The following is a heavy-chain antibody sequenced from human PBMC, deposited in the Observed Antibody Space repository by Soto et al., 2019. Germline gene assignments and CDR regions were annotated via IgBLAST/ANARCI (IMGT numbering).Heavy chain of an antibody. CDR3: ARTEYSGSYENWFDP. CDR1: GDSVRSHC. Sequence: ETLSLTCTVSGDSVRSHCWSWIRQPPGKGLEWIGYIYYSGSTNYNPSLKSRVTISVDTSKNQFSLKLSSVTAADTAVYYCARTEYSGSYENWFDPWGQGTLVTVSS. J-gene: IGHJ5*02. CDR2: IYYSGST. D-gene: IGHD1-26*01. V-gene: IGHV4-59*02.